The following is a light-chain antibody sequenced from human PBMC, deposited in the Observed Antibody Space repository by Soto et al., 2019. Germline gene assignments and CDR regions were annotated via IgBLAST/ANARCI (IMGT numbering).Light chain of an antibody. CDR1: QSVSSN. Sequence: EIVMTQSPATLSVSPGERATLSCRASQSVSSNVAWYQQIPGQTPRLLIYGASTRATGIPVRFSGSGSGTEFTLTISSLQSEDFATYYCQQSYSTPWTFGQGTKVEIK. J-gene: IGKJ1*01. V-gene: IGKV3-15*01. CDR3: QQSYSTPWT. CDR2: GAS.